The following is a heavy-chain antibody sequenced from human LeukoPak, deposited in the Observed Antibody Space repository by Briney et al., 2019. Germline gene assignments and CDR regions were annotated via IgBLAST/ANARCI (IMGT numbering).Heavy chain of an antibody. D-gene: IGHD1-1*01. Sequence: GASVKGSCKASGYTFSTYDISWVRQAPGQGLEWMGRISGYNGDTDYVQKLQGRVTMTTDTSTSTAYMELRSLRSDDTAVSYCAIIRYNWNDDALDVWGQGTMVTVSS. CDR3: AIIRYNWNDDALDV. J-gene: IGHJ3*01. V-gene: IGHV1-18*01. CDR2: ISGYNGDT. CDR1: GYTFSTYD.